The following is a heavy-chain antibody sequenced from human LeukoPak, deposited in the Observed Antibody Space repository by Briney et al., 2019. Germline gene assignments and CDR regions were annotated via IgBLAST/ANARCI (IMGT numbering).Heavy chain of an antibody. J-gene: IGHJ4*02. D-gene: IGHD1-26*01. CDR1: GFTFSSYG. CDR2: IRYDGSNK. CDR3: ANCEHEEWELLSFDY. Sequence: GGSLRLSCAASGFTFSSYGMHWVRQAPGKGLEWVAFIRYDGSNKYYVDSVKGRFTISRDNSKNTLYLQMNSLRAEDTAVYYCANCEHEEWELLSFDYWGQGTLVTVSS. V-gene: IGHV3-30*02.